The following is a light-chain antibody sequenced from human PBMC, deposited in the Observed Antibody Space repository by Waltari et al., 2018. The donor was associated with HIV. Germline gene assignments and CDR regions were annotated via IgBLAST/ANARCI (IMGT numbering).Light chain of an antibody. CDR3: CSYAGSSTFVV. CDR2: EVS. V-gene: IGLV2-23*02. J-gene: IGLJ2*01. CDR1: SSDVGSYYL. Sequence: QSALTQPASVSGSPGQSITISCTGTSSDVGSYYLVSCYQPHPGKAPKLRIYEVSKRPSGVSNRFSGSKSGNTASLTISGLQAEDEADYYCCSYAGSSTFVVFGGGTKLTVL.